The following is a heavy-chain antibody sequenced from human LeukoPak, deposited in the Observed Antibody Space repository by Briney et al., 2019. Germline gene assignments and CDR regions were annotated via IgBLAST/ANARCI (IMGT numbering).Heavy chain of an antibody. J-gene: IGHJ4*02. D-gene: IGHD6-13*01. CDR1: GFTFDDYA. V-gene: IGHV3-9*01. CDR2: ISWNSGSI. CDR3: ARDRVAAAGIGPIDY. Sequence: PGRSLRLSCAASGFTFDDYAMHWVRQAPGKGLEWVSGISWNSGSIGYADSVKGRFTISRDNSKNTLYLQMNSLRAEDTAVYYCARDRVAAAGIGPIDYWGQGTLVTVSS.